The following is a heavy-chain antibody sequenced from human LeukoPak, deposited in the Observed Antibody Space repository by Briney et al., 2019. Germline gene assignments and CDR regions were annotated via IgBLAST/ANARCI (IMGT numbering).Heavy chain of an antibody. J-gene: IGHJ4*02. CDR2: IYASWNS. D-gene: IGHD3-22*01. CDR1: GDSINTYY. CDR3: AAGRSGYLFQ. Sequence: SETLSLTCSVSGDSINTYYWSWVRRSAGRGLEWIGRIYASWNSNYNPSLKSRVTMSLDTSKNHFSLRLTSITAADTAVYYCAAGRSGYLFQWGQGTLVTVSS. V-gene: IGHV4-4*07.